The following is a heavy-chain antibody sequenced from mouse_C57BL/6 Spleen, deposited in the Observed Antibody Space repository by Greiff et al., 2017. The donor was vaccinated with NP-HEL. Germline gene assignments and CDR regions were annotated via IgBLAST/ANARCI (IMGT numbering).Heavy chain of an antibody. CDR1: GYTFTDYY. V-gene: IGHV1-26*01. CDR3: ARRGDYEDFDY. D-gene: IGHD2-4*01. Sequence: VQLQQSGPELVKPGASVKISCKASGYTFTDYYMNWVKQSHGKSLEWIGDINPNNGGTSYNQKFKGKATLTVDKSSSTAYMELRSLTSEDSAVYYCARRGDYEDFDYWGQGTTLTVSS. J-gene: IGHJ2*01. CDR2: INPNNGGT.